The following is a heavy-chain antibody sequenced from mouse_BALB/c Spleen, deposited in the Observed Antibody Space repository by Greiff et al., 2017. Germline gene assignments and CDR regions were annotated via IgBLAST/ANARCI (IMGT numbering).Heavy chain of an antibody. Sequence: DVKLVESGGGLVKPGGSLKLSCAASGFTFSSYAMSWVRQTPEKRLEWVASISSGGSTYYPDSVKGRFTISRDNARNILYLQMSSLRSEDTAMYYCARGHYYASFDYWGQGTTLTVSS. D-gene: IGHD1-2*01. CDR1: GFTFSSYA. V-gene: IGHV5-6-5*01. J-gene: IGHJ2*01. CDR3: ARGHYYASFDY. CDR2: ISSGGST.